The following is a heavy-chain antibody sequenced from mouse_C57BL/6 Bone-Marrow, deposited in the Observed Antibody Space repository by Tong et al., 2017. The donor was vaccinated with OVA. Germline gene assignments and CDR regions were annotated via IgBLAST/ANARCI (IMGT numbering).Heavy chain of an antibody. CDR1: GFSLTDYG. J-gene: IGHJ3*01. Sequence: VQLKESGPGLVAPSQSLSITCTVSGFSLTDYGVSWIRQPPGKGLEWLGMIWGDGSTDYNSALKSRLSISKDNSKSQVFLKLNSLQTDDTATYYCALMVTWFAYWGQGTLVTVSA. CDR2: IWGDGST. V-gene: IGHV2-6-5*01. CDR3: ALMVTWFAY. D-gene: IGHD2-2*01.